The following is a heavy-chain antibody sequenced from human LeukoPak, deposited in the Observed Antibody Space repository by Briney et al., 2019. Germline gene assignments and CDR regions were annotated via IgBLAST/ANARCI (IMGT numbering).Heavy chain of an antibody. D-gene: IGHD3-22*01. Sequence: SETLSLTCTVSGGSISSYYWSWIRQPPGKGLEWIGYIYYSGSTNYNPSLKSRVTISVDTSKNQFSLKLSSVTAADTAVYYCARVSATAYYYDSSGYYLDYWGQGTLVTVSS. CDR1: GGSISSYY. V-gene: IGHV4-59*01. CDR2: IYYSGST. CDR3: ARVSATAYYYDSSGYYLDY. J-gene: IGHJ4*02.